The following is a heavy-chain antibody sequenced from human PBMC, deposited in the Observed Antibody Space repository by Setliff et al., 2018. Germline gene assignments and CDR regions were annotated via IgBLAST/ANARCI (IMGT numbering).Heavy chain of an antibody. V-gene: IGHV4-38-2*02. Sequence: PSETLSLTCTVSGYSISSGYYWGWIRQPPGKGLELIGSTYHSGSTDYNPSLKSRGTISVDRSKNQFSLKLRSVTAADTAVYYCARAPRIAAAGTWSAGYGMDVWGQGTAVTVSS. CDR1: GYSISSGYY. CDR2: TYHSGST. J-gene: IGHJ6*02. D-gene: IGHD6-13*01. CDR3: ARAPRIAAAGTWSAGYGMDV.